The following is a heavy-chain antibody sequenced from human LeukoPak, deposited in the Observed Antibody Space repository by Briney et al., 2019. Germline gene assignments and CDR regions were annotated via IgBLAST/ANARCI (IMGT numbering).Heavy chain of an antibody. J-gene: IGHJ3*02. CDR3: ARDRAVVVVITTFDAFDI. CDR2: ISYDGSNK. Sequence: GGSLRLSCAASGFTFSSYWMSWVRQAPGKGLEWVAVISYDGSNKYYADSVKGRFTISRDNSKNTLYLQMNSLRAEDTAVYYCARDRAVVVVITTFDAFDIWGQGTMVTVSS. CDR1: GFTFSSYW. V-gene: IGHV3-30-3*01. D-gene: IGHD3-22*01.